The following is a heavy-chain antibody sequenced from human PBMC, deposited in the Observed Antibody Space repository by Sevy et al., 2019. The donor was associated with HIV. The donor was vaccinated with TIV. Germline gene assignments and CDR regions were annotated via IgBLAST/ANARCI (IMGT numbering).Heavy chain of an antibody. CDR2: IRSTVYGGTP. V-gene: IGHV3-49*03. J-gene: IGHJ4*02. CDR3: TRDLAGAYDNSGYSPFGY. CDR1: GFTFGEYG. Sequence: GGSLRLSCTTSGFTFGEYGLTWFRQAPGKGLEWVGFIRSTVYGGTPEYAASVKGRFNISRDDSKRVAYLQMSSLKTEDTGVSYCTRDLAGAYDNSGYSPFGYWGQGTLVTVSS. D-gene: IGHD3-9*01.